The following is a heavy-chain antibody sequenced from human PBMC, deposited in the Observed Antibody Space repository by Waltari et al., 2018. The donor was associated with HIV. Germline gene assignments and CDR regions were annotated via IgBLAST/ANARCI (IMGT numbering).Heavy chain of an antibody. CDR1: INTFDNYG. D-gene: IGHD6-19*01. Sequence: QEELVQSGAEVKKPGASVRISCKTSINTFDNYGIYWLRQAPGQSLQWLGWIHPHSHVPRYSPDFEDRVTITRDPYLNVIYMGISSLTSEDTAVYFCTSGPQNGWFVDWGQGTLVSVS. CDR2: IHPHSHVP. J-gene: IGHJ4*02. V-gene: IGHV1-8*01. CDR3: TSGPQNGWFVD.